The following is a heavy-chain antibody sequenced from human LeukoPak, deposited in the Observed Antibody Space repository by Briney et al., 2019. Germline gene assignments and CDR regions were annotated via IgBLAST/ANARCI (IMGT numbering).Heavy chain of an antibody. Sequence: GASVKVSCKASGGTFSSYAISWVRQAPGQGLEWMGGIIPIFGTANYAQKFQGRVTITADESTSTAYMELSSLRSEDTAVYYCARDNWNYGSSMDVWGQGTTVTVSS. J-gene: IGHJ6*02. CDR3: ARDNWNYGSSMDV. CDR1: GGTFSSYA. D-gene: IGHD1-7*01. CDR2: IIPIFGTA. V-gene: IGHV1-69*01.